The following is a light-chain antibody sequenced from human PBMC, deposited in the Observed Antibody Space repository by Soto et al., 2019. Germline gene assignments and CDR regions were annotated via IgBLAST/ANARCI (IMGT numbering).Light chain of an antibody. J-gene: IGLJ2*01. CDR1: TSNIGSNY. Sequence: QAVVTQPPSASGTPGQRVTISCSGSTSNIGSNYVYWYQQLPGTAPKLLINMNNQRPSGVPDGCSGSKSGTSASLAISGLRSEDDADYYCAAWDDSLRGRVFGGGTKLTVL. CDR2: MNN. CDR3: AAWDDSLRGRV. V-gene: IGLV1-47*01.